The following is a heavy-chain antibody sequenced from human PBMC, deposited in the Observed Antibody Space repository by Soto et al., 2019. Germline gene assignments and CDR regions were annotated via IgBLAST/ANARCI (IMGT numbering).Heavy chain of an antibody. Sequence: ASVKVSCKASGYTFTSYDINWVRQATGQGLEWMGWMNPNSGNTGYAQKFQGRVTMTRNTTISTAYMELSSLRSEDTAVYYCARANYGSGSYYETTDYWGQGTLVTVSS. D-gene: IGHD3-10*01. J-gene: IGHJ4*02. V-gene: IGHV1-8*01. CDR2: MNPNSGNT. CDR3: ARANYGSGSYYETTDY. CDR1: GYTFTSYD.